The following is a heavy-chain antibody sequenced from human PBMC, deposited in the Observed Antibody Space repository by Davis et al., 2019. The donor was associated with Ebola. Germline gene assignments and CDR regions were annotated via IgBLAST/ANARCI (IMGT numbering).Heavy chain of an antibody. J-gene: IGHJ4*02. CDR3: ARRSSQALD. CDR1: GFTFSSYS. Sequence: GESLKISCAASGFTFSSYSMNWVRQAPGKGLEWVSSISNSGSYIYYADSVKGRFTISRDNAKNSLYLQMNSLRAEDMAVYYCARRSSQALDWGQGTLVTVSS. V-gene: IGHV3-21*01. D-gene: IGHD6-6*01. CDR2: ISNSGSYI.